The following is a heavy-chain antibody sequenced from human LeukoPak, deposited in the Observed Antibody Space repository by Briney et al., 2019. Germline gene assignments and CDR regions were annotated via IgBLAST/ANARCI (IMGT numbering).Heavy chain of an antibody. V-gene: IGHV1-2*02. CDR2: FNPASGGT. CDR1: GYIFTDYY. J-gene: IGHJ3*02. D-gene: IGHD4-23*01. Sequence: ASVKVSCKASGYIFTDYYMHWVRQVPGQGLEWMGWFNPASGGTKYAQKFQGRVTMTRDTSINTAYMELSSLGLDDTAVYYCARGLYYGGNQRAHDAFDIWGQGTLVTVSS. CDR3: ARGLYYGGNQRAHDAFDI.